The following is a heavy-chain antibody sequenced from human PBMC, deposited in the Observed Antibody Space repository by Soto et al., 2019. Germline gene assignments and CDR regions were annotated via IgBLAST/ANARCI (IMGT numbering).Heavy chain of an antibody. CDR1: GGSLSAYY. Sequence: SETLSLTCAVYGGSLSAYYWSWIRQPPGKGLEWIGEINPSGTTNYNPSLKSRVTISVDTSKNQFSLKLSSVTAADTAVYHCALAPAAHILHWGQGTLVTVSS. CDR2: INPSGTT. J-gene: IGHJ1*01. D-gene: IGHD2-2*01. V-gene: IGHV4-34*01. CDR3: ALAPAAHILH.